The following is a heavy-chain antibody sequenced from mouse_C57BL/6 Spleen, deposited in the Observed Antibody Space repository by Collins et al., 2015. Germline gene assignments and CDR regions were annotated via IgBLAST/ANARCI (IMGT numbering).Heavy chain of an antibody. D-gene: IGHD2-2*01. CDR3: ARDGVTTNFDY. CDR2: INPYNGGT. Sequence: EVQLQQSGPVLVKPGASVKMSCKASGYTFTDYYMNWVKQSHGKSLEWIGIINPYNGGTSYNQKFKGKATLTVDKSSSTAYMELNSLTSEDSAVYYCARDGVTTNFDYWGQGTTLTVSS. V-gene: IGHV1-19*01. J-gene: IGHJ2*01. CDR1: GYTFTDYY.